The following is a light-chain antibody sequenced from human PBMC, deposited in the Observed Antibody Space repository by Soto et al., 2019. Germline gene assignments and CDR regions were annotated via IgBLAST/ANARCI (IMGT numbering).Light chain of an antibody. CDR1: QIVTINS. CDR2: AAS. J-gene: IGKJ3*01. Sequence: EVVLTQSLGTLSLSPGERATLSCRASQIVTINSLAWYQQKPGQPPRLLIYAASTRASAIPDRFSGSGSGTDFTLTISRLQPEDFALYYCQQYGDSPFTFGPGTRVDVK. V-gene: IGKV3-20*01. CDR3: QQYGDSPFT.